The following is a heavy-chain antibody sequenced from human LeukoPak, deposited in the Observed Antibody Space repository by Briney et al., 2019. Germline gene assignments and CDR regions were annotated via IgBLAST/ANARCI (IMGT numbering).Heavy chain of an antibody. CDR3: AKDGSSWYQYYFDY. CDR1: GFTFSNYA. Sequence: GGSLRLSCAASGFTFSNYAMLWVRQAPGKGLEWVAVIPYDESIKYYADFVEGRFTISRDNSKNTLYLQMNSLRAEDTAVYYCAKDGSSWYQYYFDYWGQGTLVTVSS. J-gene: IGHJ4*02. D-gene: IGHD6-13*01. V-gene: IGHV3-30-3*01. CDR2: IPYDESIK.